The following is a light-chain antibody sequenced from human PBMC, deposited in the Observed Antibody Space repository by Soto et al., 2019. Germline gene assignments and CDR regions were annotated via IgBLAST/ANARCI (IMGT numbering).Light chain of an antibody. CDR2: GAS. Sequence: EIVLTQSPGTLSLSPVERATLSCRASQSVSNNYLAWYQQKPGQAPRLLIYGASNRATGIPDRFSGSGSGTEFTLTISSLQSEDFAVYYCQQYHNWPPITFGQGTRLEIK. CDR3: QQYHNWPPIT. CDR1: QSVSNN. V-gene: IGKV3D-15*01. J-gene: IGKJ5*01.